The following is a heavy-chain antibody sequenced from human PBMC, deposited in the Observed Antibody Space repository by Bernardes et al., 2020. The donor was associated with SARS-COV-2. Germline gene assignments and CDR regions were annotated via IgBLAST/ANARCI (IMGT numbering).Heavy chain of an antibody. CDR3: VREWSGAAFYFDY. D-gene: IGHD6-25*01. Sequence: GSLRLSCAASGFSFNSFHMHWVRQPPGKGLVWVSRINSDGSDTTYADYVKGRFTISRDNVKNTLYLQINSLRPEDTAVYYCVREWSGAAFYFDYWGQGTLVTASS. J-gene: IGHJ4*02. CDR1: GFSFNSFH. CDR2: INSDGSDT. V-gene: IGHV3-74*01.